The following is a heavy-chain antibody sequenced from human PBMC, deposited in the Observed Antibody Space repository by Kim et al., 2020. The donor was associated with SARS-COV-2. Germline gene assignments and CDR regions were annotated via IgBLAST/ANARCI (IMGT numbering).Heavy chain of an antibody. V-gene: IGHV3-30*07. J-gene: IGHJ6*02. CDR3: ARDLESWYGVSYYYYGMDV. D-gene: IGHD6-13*01. Sequence: RFTISRDNSKNTLYLQMNSLRTEDTAVYYCARDLESWYGVSYYYYGMDVWGQGTTVTVSS.